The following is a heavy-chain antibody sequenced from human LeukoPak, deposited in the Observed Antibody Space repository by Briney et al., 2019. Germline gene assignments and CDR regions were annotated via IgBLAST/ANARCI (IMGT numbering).Heavy chain of an antibody. D-gene: IGHD1-14*01. V-gene: IGHV3-23*01. CDR3: AKVRTSDYYYYYGMDV. J-gene: IGHJ6*02. CDR1: GFTFSSYA. Sequence: GGSLRLSCAASGFTFSSYAMSWVRQAPGKGLXXXXXXSGSGGSTYYAXXEKGRFTLSRDNSKNTLHLQMNSLRAEDTAVYYCAKVRTSDYYYYYGMDVWGQGTTVTVSS. CDR2: XSGSGGST.